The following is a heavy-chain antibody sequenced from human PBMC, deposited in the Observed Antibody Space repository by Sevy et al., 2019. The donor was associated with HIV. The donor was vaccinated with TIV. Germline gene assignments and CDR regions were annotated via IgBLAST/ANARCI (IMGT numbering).Heavy chain of an antibody. CDR1: GGSISGYY. V-gene: IGHV4-4*07. Sequence: SETLSLTCTVSGGSISGYYWSWSRQPAGKGLEWIGRVYASSSTNYNPTLRSRVTISVDTSRNQFSLNLQSVTAADTAVYYCAREDFGSSWLYYYIDVWGKGTPVTVSS. CDR3: AREDFGSSWLYYYIDV. CDR2: VYASSST. D-gene: IGHD6-13*01. J-gene: IGHJ6*03.